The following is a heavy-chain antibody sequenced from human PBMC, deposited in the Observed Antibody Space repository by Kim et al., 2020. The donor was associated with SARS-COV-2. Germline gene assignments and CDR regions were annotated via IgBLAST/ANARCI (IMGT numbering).Heavy chain of an antibody. D-gene: IGHD2-15*01. CDR3: ARILGYCSGGSCYSGWFDP. J-gene: IGHJ5*02. CDR1: GGSISSSSYY. V-gene: IGHV4-39*01. CDR2: IYYSGST. Sequence: SETLSLTCTVSGGSISSSSYYWGWIRQPPGKGLEWIGSIYYSGSTYYNPSLKSRVTISVDTSKNQFSLKLSSVTAADTAVYYCARILGYCSGGSCYSGWFDPWGQGSLFTVSS.